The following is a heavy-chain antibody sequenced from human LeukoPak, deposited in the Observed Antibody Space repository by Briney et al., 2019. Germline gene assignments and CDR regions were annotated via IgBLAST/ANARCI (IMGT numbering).Heavy chain of an antibody. Sequence: QAGGSLRPSCTASGFTFSTYDMNWVRQAPGKGLEWVSYISSSGSSTYYADSVKGRFTISRDNAKNSLYLQMNSLRAEDTAVYYCTREQDREAAATVVGDYWGQGTLVTVSS. V-gene: IGHV3-48*03. CDR1: GFTFSTYD. D-gene: IGHD4-23*01. J-gene: IGHJ4*02. CDR3: TREQDREAAATVVGDY. CDR2: ISSSGSST.